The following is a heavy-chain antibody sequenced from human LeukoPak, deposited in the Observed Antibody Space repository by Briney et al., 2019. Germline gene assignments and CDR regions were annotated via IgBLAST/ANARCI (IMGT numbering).Heavy chain of an antibody. CDR2: IYHSGST. D-gene: IGHD3-3*01. Sequence: SETLSLTCTVPGYSISSGYHWGWIRQPPGKGLEWIGSIYHSGSTYYNPSLKSRVTISLDTSKNQFSLKLISVTAADAAVYYCAGRPITIFGEVIRSRRHYFDPWGQGSLVTVSS. V-gene: IGHV4-38-2*02. J-gene: IGHJ5*02. CDR1: GYSISSGYH. CDR3: AGRPITIFGEVIRSRRHYFDP.